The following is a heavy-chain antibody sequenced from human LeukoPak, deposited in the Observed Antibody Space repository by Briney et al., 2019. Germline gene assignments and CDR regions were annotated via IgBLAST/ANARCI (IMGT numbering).Heavy chain of an antibody. D-gene: IGHD4-17*01. Sequence: SETLSLTCTVSGGSISSSNYFWGWIRQPPGKGLEWIGNIYDSGSTYYNPSLESRVTISVDTSKNQFSLNLRSVTAADTAVYYCAISVTEDRAGLDFWGQGTLDTVSS. CDR3: AISVTEDRAGLDF. CDR1: GGSISSSNYF. V-gene: IGHV4-39*01. J-gene: IGHJ4*02. CDR2: IYDSGST.